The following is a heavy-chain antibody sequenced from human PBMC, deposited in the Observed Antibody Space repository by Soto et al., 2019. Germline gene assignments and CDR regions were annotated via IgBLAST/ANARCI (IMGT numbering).Heavy chain of an antibody. CDR1: GGSISSCDYY. Sequence: PSETLSLTCTVSGGSISSCDYYWSWIRQPPGKGLEWIGYIYYSGSTYYNPSLKSRVTISVDTSKNQFSLKLSSVTAADTAVYYCASGYDSGGVFDYWGQGTLVTVSS. D-gene: IGHD5-12*01. CDR2: IYYSGST. CDR3: ASGYDSGGVFDY. V-gene: IGHV4-30-4*01. J-gene: IGHJ4*02.